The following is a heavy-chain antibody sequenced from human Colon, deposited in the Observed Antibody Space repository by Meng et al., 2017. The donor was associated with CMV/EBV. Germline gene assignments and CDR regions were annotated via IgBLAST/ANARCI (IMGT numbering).Heavy chain of an antibody. J-gene: IGHJ3*01. CDR1: GFTFSNYA. CDR2: ISGIGGIT. D-gene: IGHD2-2*01. Sequence: GESLKISCAASGFTFSNYAMTWVRQAPGKGLEWAATISGIGGITYYADSVKGRFTIFKGDSRSAVSLQMNSLRVADTAVYFCAKTLYAVPAAIPNDGFDVWGQGTMVTVSS. V-gene: IGHV3-23*01. CDR3: AKTLYAVPAAIPNDGFDV.